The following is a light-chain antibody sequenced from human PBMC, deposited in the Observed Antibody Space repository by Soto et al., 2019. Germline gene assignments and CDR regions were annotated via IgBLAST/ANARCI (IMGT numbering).Light chain of an antibody. CDR1: QGIGSW. V-gene: IGKV1-12*01. CDR3: QQADSFTT. CDR2: AAS. Sequence: DIQMTQSPSSVSASVGDRVTITCRASQGIGSWLAWYQQKPGNAPNLLIYAASSLQSGVPSRFSSSGSGTDFTLTITSLQPEDSATYFCQQADSFTTFGPGTKVDIK. J-gene: IGKJ3*01.